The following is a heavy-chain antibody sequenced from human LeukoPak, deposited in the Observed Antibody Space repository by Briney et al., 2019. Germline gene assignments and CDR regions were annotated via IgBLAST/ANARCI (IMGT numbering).Heavy chain of an antibody. CDR3: ARHLANYYGSGSRIDY. Sequence: GESLKISCKGSGYSFTSYWIGWVRQMPGKGLEWIGIIYPGDSDTIYSPSFQGQVTISADKSISTAYLQWSSLKASDTAMYYCARHLANYYGSGSRIDYWGQGTLVTVSS. V-gene: IGHV5-51*01. CDR2: IYPGDSDT. J-gene: IGHJ4*02. D-gene: IGHD3-10*01. CDR1: GYSFTSYW.